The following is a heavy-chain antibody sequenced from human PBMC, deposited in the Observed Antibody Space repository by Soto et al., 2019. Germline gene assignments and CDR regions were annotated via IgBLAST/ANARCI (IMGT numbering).Heavy chain of an antibody. J-gene: IGHJ3*02. Sequence: QVQLQESGPGLVKPSDTLSLICAVSGYSISSSNWWGWVRQPPGKGLEWIGNIYYSGSAYYHPSHQSRVTMSVDTSKNQFSLKLTSVTAVDTAVYYCARGDYAKPFHIWGQGTTVTVSS. D-gene: IGHD2-2*01. V-gene: IGHV4-28*03. CDR3: ARGDYAKPFHI. CDR2: IYYSGSA. CDR1: GYSISSSNW.